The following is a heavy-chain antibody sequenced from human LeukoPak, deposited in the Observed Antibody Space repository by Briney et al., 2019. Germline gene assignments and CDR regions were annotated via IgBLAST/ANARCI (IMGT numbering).Heavy chain of an antibody. CDR2: IYYSGST. D-gene: IGHD6-6*01. CDR1: GGSISSSSYY. Sequence: SETLSLTCTVSGGSISSSSYYWGWIRQPPGKGLEWIGSIYYSGSTYYNPSLKSRVTISVDTSKNQFSLKLSSVTAADTAVYYCARGGSSTLLTFDYWGQGTLVTVSS. CDR3: ARGGSSTLLTFDY. V-gene: IGHV4-39*07. J-gene: IGHJ4*02.